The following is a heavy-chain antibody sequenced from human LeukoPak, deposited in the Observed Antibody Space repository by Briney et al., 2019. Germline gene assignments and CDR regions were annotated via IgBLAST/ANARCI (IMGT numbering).Heavy chain of an antibody. CDR3: ARSRTVTTYYYYMDV. CDR1: GYTFTSYG. CDR2: ISAYNGNT. J-gene: IGHJ6*03. Sequence: SVKVSCKASGYTFTSYGISWVRQAPGQGLECMGWISAYNGNTNYAQKLQGRVTMTTDTATSTAYMELSSLRSEDTAVYYCARSRTVTTYYYYMDVWGKGTTVTISS. V-gene: IGHV1-18*01. D-gene: IGHD4-17*01.